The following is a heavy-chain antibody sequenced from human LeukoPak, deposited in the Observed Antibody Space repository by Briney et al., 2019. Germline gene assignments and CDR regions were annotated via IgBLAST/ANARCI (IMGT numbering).Heavy chain of an antibody. Sequence: SQTLSLTCTVSGGSINGGGFYWGWIRQHPGKGLEWIGHIYYSGNTYYNPSLKSRVIISVGTSKKQFSLQLSSVTAADTAVYYCARHYHSKSAFDIWGQGTMVTVSS. J-gene: IGHJ3*02. CDR2: IYYSGNT. CDR3: ARHYHSKSAFDI. V-gene: IGHV4-31*03. CDR1: GGSINGGGFY. D-gene: IGHD1-14*01.